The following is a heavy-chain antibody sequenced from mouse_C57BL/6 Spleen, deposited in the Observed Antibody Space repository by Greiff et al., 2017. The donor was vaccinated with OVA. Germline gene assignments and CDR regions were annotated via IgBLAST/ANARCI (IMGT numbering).Heavy chain of an antibody. CDR1: GYSITSGYY. V-gene: IGHV3-6*01. CDR3: ARDGSSYEGFAY. CDR2: ISYDGSN. Sequence: EVKLMESGPGLVKPSQSLSLTCSVTGYSITSGYYWNWIRQFPGNKLEWMGYISYDGSNNYNPSLKNRISITRDTSKNQFFLKLNSVTTEDTATYYCARDGSSYEGFAYWGQGTLVTVSA. D-gene: IGHD1-1*01. J-gene: IGHJ3*01.